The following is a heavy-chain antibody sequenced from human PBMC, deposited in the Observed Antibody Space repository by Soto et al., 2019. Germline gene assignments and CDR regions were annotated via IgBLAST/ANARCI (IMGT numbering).Heavy chain of an antibody. CDR2: IIPIFVTA. CDR3: ARVRGAAGKRYFDY. D-gene: IGHD6-13*01. J-gene: IGHJ4*02. V-gene: IGHV1-69*06. Sequence: SVKFSCKASGGTFSSYAISWVRQAPGQGLECMGGIIPIFVTANYAHKLQATIPITAXXXXSXXXMXLXXXTXYXPPVHYCARVRGAAGKRYFDYWGLGTLVTVSS. CDR1: GGTFSSYA.